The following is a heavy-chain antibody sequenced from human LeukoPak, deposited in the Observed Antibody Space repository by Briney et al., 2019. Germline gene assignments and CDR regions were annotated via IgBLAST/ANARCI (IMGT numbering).Heavy chain of an antibody. V-gene: IGHV4-31*03. CDR2: IYYSGST. D-gene: IGHD3-22*01. Sequence: SQTLSLTCTVSGGSISSGGYYWSWIRQHPGKGLEWIGYIYYSGSTYYNPSLKSRVTISVDTSKNQFSLKLSSVTAADTAVYYCARTYYYDSSGFNFDYWGQGTLVTVSS. CDR3: ARTYYYDSSGFNFDY. CDR1: GGSISSGGYY. J-gene: IGHJ4*02.